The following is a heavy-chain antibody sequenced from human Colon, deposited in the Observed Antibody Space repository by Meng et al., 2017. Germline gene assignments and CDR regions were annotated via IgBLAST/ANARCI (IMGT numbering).Heavy chain of an antibody. CDR3: ARTYKGVGATGWYFDL. CDR2: IYYSGST. J-gene: IGHJ2*01. V-gene: IGHV4-39*01. Sequence: QLQLQESGPGLVKPSETLSLTCTAPGGPISSSSYYWRWIRQPPGKGLEWIGSIYYSGSTYYNPSLKSRVTISVDTSKNQFSLKLSSVTAADTAVYYCARTYKGVGATGWYFDLWGRGTLVTVSS. CDR1: GGPISSSSYY. D-gene: IGHD1-26*01.